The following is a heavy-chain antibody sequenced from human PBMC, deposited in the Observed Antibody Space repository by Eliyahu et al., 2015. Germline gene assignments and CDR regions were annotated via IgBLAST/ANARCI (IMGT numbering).Heavy chain of an antibody. CDR2: ISSPGAT. V-gene: IGHV3-23*01. J-gene: IGHJ4*02. Sequence: EVQLLESGGGLVQPGGSLRLSCAASGFTFSNHLMSWVRQAPGKGLEWVSTISSPGATYYADSVKGRFTISRDNSKNTLFLQMNSLRAEDTALYYCGIFGAPSYSVGYWGQGTLVTVSS. CDR3: GIFGAPSYSVGY. CDR1: GFTFSNHL. D-gene: IGHD3-3*01.